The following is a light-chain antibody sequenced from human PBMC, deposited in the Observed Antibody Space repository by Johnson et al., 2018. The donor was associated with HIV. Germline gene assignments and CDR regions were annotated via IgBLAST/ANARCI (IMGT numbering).Light chain of an antibody. CDR2: DNN. V-gene: IGLV1-51*01. CDR3: GTWDSSLSAGEV. Sequence: QSVLTQPPSVSAAPGQKVTISCSGSSSTIGNNFVSWYQQVPGPAPKLLIFDNNKRPSGIPDRFSGSQSGTSATLGIPGLQTGDEADYYFGTWDSSLSAGEVFGTGTKVTVL. CDR1: SSTIGNNF. J-gene: IGLJ1*01.